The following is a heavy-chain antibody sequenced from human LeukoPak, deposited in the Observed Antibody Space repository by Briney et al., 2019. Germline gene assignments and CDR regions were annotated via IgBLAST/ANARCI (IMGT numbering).Heavy chain of an antibody. CDR1: GGTFSSYA. CDR2: IIPIFGTA. D-gene: IGHD2-2*01. CDR3: ARDWQHDIVVVPAASNWFDP. V-gene: IGHV1-69*13. Sequence: SVKVSCKASGGTFSSYAISWVRQAPGRGLEWMGGIIPIFGTANYAQKFQGRVTITADESTSTAYMELSSLRSEDTAVYYCARDWQHDIVVVPAASNWFDPWGQGTLVTVSS. J-gene: IGHJ5*02.